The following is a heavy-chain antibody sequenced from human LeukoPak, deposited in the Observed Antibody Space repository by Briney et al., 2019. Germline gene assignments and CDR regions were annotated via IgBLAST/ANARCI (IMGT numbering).Heavy chain of an antibody. CDR1: GFTLSNFW. V-gene: IGHV3-7*01. Sequence: GGSLRLSCATSGFTLSNFWMNWVRQAPGKGLEWVANIEDDGNKKNYVDSMKGRFTISRDNVKNSIYLQMNSLRADDTAVYYCARGRGIALWGQGTLVTVSS. D-gene: IGHD6-13*01. J-gene: IGHJ4*02. CDR3: ARGRGIAL. CDR2: IEDDGNKK.